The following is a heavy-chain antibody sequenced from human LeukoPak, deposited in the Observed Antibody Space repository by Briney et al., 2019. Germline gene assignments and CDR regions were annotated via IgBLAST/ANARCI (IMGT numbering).Heavy chain of an antibody. CDR2: IYPGDSDT. CDR1: GYSFTSYW. J-gene: IGHJ3*02. D-gene: IGHD4-17*01. CDR3: ARPATRAWGYGDYDLYAFDI. Sequence: GESLKISCKGSGYSFTSYWIGWVRQMPGKGLEWMGIIYPGDSDTRYSPSFQGQVTISADKSISTAYLQWSSLKASDTAMYYCARPATRAWGYGDYDLYAFDIWGQGTMVTVSS. V-gene: IGHV5-51*01.